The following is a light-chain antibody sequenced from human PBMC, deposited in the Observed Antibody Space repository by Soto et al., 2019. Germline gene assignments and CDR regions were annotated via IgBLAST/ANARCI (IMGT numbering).Light chain of an antibody. CDR2: EVF. V-gene: IGLV2-8*01. CDR3: SSYAGSNNYV. J-gene: IGLJ1*01. Sequence: QSALTQPASVSGSPGQSITISCTGTSSDVGGYNYVSWYQQHPGKAPKLMIYEVFNRPSGVPDRFSGSKSGNTASLTVSGLQAEDEADYYCSSYAGSNNYVFGTGTKLTVL. CDR1: SSDVGGYNY.